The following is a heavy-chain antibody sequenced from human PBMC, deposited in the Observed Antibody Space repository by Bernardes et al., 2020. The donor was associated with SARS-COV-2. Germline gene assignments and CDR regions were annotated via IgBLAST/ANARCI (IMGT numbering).Heavy chain of an antibody. CDR3: ARVGYYDYRRFATDAFDF. CDR1: GFDFSDYH. J-gene: IGHJ3*01. V-gene: IGHV3-72*01. Sequence: GGSLRLSCETSGFDFSDYHIDWVRQAPGKAPEWVGRTRHKGQSYTILYAASVRGRFFVSRDNSRNSVFLQMSSLRTEDTAMYYCARVGYYDYRRFATDAFDFWGQGTMVTVSS. D-gene: IGHD3-16*01. CDR2: TRHKGQSYTI.